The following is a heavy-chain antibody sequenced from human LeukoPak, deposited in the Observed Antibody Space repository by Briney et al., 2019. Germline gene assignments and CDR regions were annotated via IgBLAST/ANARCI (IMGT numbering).Heavy chain of an antibody. D-gene: IGHD5-18*01. CDR2: IYPNSGGT. Sequence: ASVKVSCKASGYTLTGYYMHWVRQAPGQGLEWMGWIYPNSGGTNYAQKFQGRVTMTRDTSISTAYMELSRLRSDDTALYYCARERREYSYGSFIGDYWGQGTLVTVSS. J-gene: IGHJ4*02. CDR3: ARERREYSYGSFIGDY. V-gene: IGHV1-2*02. CDR1: GYTLTGYY.